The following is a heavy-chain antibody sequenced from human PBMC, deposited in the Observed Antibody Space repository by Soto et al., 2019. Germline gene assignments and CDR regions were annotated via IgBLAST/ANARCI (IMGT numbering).Heavy chain of an antibody. V-gene: IGHV1-69*12. CDR2: IIPIFGTA. Sequence: QVQLVQSGAEVKKPGYSVKVSCKASGGTFSSYAISWVRQAPGQGLEWMGGIIPIFGTANYAQKFQGRVTITADESTSTAYMELSSLRSEDTAVYYCARDGGYSYGFGYNFDYWGQGTLVTVSS. J-gene: IGHJ4*02. CDR3: ARDGGYSYGFGYNFDY. CDR1: GGTFSSYA. D-gene: IGHD5-18*01.